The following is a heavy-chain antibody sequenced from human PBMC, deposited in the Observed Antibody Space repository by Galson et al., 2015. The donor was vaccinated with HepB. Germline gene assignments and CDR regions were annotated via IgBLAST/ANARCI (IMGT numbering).Heavy chain of an antibody. V-gene: IGHV3-21*01. CDR2: ISSTSSDT. CDR1: GFTFSSYS. D-gene: IGHD4/OR15-4a*01. CDR3: ARDLMVLSQPSWYFDL. Sequence: SLRLSCAASGFTFSSYSMNWVRQAPGKGLEWVSSISSTSSDTYYADSMKGRFTISRDNAKNSVTLQMNSLRAEDTAVYYCARDLMVLSQPSWYFDLWGRGTLVTVSS. J-gene: IGHJ2*01.